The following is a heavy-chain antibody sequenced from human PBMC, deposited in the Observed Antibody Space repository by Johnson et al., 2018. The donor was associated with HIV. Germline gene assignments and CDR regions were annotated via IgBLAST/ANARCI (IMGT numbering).Heavy chain of an antibody. D-gene: IGHD1-26*01. Sequence: QVQLVESGGGVVQPGGSLRLSCAASGFTFNTYGMDWVRQAPGKGLEWVAFIRYDGNSKYYTDSVKGRVTVSRDNSKNTLYLQMKSLRPEDTAVYYCAKESKWESRTPHAFDMWGQGTMVTVSS. CDR1: GFTFNTYG. V-gene: IGHV3-30*02. CDR2: IRYDGNSK. CDR3: AKESKWESRTPHAFDM. J-gene: IGHJ3*02.